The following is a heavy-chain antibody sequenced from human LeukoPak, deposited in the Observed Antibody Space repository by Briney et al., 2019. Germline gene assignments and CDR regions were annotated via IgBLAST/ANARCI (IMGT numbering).Heavy chain of an antibody. V-gene: IGHV3-48*01. Sequence: PGGSLRLSCAASGFTFSSYSMNWVRQAPGKGLEWVSYISSSSSTIYYADSVKGRFTISRDNSKNTLYLQMGSLRAEDMAVYYCAREYYYDSSGHIGYWGQGTLVTVSS. D-gene: IGHD3-22*01. CDR2: ISSSSSTI. CDR3: AREYYYDSSGHIGY. CDR1: GFTFSSYS. J-gene: IGHJ4*02.